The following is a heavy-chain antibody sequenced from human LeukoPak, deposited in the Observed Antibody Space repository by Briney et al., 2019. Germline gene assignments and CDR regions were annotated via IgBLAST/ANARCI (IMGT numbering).Heavy chain of an antibody. Sequence: GGSLRLSCEPSGFPFSSYWMLWVRQAPGKELVWVSRISGDGTIKTYADFVRGRFTISRDNTKNILYLQMNSLKVEDTAIYFCSRSQFDYWGQGVLVTVSS. CDR2: ISGDGTIK. CDR1: GFPFSSYW. CDR3: SRSQFDY. V-gene: IGHV3-74*03. J-gene: IGHJ4*02.